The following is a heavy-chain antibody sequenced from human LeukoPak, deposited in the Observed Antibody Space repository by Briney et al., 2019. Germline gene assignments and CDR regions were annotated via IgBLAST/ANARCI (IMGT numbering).Heavy chain of an antibody. CDR3: AVLGEITAVRGVMSEARDAFDL. Sequence: GGYLRLSCAASGFSFSSYWINWVRQAPGKGLVWVARINSEGSDKSYADSVRGRFTISRDIAKSTLYLQMNSLRAEDTAVYYCAVLGEITAVRGVMSEARDAFDLWGQGTMVTVSS. V-gene: IGHV3-74*01. J-gene: IGHJ3*01. D-gene: IGHD3-10*01. CDR1: GFSFSSYW. CDR2: INSEGSDK.